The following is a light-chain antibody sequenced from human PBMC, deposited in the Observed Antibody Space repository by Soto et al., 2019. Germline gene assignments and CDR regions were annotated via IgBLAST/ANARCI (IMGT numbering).Light chain of an antibody. J-gene: IGKJ1*01. CDR1: QSIDRW. Sequence: DIQMTQSPSTLPASVGDRVTITCRASQSIDRWLAWYQQRPGEAPKLLIYHASSLDAGVPSSFSGGSSTTVSTPTISLQPHDFAASYYCQSYSSYGTFGQGTKVDIK. V-gene: IGKV1-5*01. CDR3: QSYSSYGT. CDR2: HAS.